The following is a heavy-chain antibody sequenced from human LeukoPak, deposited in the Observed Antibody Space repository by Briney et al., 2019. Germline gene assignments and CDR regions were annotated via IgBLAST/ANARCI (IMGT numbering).Heavy chain of an antibody. CDR1: GGSFSGYY. CDR3: AINGGSSNFDY. J-gene: IGHJ4*02. CDR2: INHSGST. V-gene: IGHV4-34*01. D-gene: IGHD1-26*01. Sequence: PSETLSLTCAVYGGSFSGYYWSWIRQPPGKGLEWIGEINHSGSTNYNPSLKSRVTISVDKSKNQFSLKLSSVTAADTAVYYCAINGGSSNFDYWGQGTLVTVSS.